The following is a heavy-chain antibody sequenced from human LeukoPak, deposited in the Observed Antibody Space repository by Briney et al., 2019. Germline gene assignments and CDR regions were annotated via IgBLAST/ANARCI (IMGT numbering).Heavy chain of an antibody. Sequence: ASVKVSCKASGYTFTGYYMHWVRQAPGQGLEWMGWINPNSGGTNYAQKFQGWVTMTRDTSISTAYMELSRLRSDDTAVYYCARDRRIAAAGHYYYYYYGMDVWGQGTTVTVSS. CDR2: INPNSGGT. CDR3: ARDRRIAAAGHYYYYYYGMDV. CDR1: GYTFTGYY. J-gene: IGHJ6*02. D-gene: IGHD6-13*01. V-gene: IGHV1-2*04.